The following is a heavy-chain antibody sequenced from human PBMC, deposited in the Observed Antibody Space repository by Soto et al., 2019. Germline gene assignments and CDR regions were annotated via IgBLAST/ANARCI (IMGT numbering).Heavy chain of an antibody. V-gene: IGHV4-59*01. CDR2: IYYKGST. CDR1: GGSIISYH. Sequence: SETLSLTCTVSGGSIISYHWSWIRQTPGKGLEWIGYIYYKGSTNYNPSLKSRVTISVDTSKNQFSLKLNSVTAADTAVYYCMRGGGCPLNYYYGVDVWGQGTTVTVSS. D-gene: IGHD1-26*01. J-gene: IGHJ6*02. CDR3: MRGGGCPLNYYYGVDV.